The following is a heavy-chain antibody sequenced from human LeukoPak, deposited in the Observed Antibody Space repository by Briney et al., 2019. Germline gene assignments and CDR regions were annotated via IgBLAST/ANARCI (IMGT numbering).Heavy chain of an antibody. CDR3: AKDYGDSDY. J-gene: IGHJ4*02. CDR1: GFTLSSYG. V-gene: IGHV3-33*06. Sequence: GGSLRLSCAASGFTLSSYGMHWVRQAPGKGLEWVAVIWYDGSNKYYADSVKGRFTISRDNSKNTLYLQMNSLRAEDTAVYYCAKDYGDSDYWGQGTLVTVSS. CDR2: IWYDGSNK. D-gene: IGHD4-17*01.